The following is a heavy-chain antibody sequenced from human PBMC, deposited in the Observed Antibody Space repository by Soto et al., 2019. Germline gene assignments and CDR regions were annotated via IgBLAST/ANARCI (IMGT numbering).Heavy chain of an antibody. Sequence: PGESRKISCKGSGYSFAGYWITWVRQKPGKGLEWMGRIDPSDSQTYYSPSFRGHVTISVTKSITTVFLQWSSLRASDTAMYYCARQIYDSDTGPNFQYYFDSWGQGTPVPVSS. J-gene: IGHJ4*02. CDR3: ARQIYDSDTGPNFQYYFDS. CDR2: IDPSDSQT. V-gene: IGHV5-10-1*01. CDR1: GYSFAGYW. D-gene: IGHD3-22*01.